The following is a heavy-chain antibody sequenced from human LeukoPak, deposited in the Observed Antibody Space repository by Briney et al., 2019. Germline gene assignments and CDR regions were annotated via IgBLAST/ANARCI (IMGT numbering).Heavy chain of an antibody. V-gene: IGHV1-2*02. CDR3: ARDGHYDFWSGYSLYYYYYYYMDV. J-gene: IGHJ6*03. CDR2: INPNSGGT. CDR1: GYTFTGYY. Sequence: ASVKVSCKASGYTFTGYYMHWVRQAPGQGLEWMGWINPNSGGTNYAQKFQGRVTMTGDTSISTAYMELSRLRSDDTAVYYCARDGHYDFWSGYSLYYYYYYYMDVWGKGTTVTVSS. D-gene: IGHD3-3*01.